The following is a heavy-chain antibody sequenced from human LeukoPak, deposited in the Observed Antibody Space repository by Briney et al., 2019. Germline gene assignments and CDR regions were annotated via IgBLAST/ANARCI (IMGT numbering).Heavy chain of an antibody. D-gene: IGHD2-2*01. CDR2: IYTSGST. Sequence: SETLSLSCTVSGGFISSYYWSWIRQPAGKGLEWVGRIYTSGSTNYNPSLKSRVTMSVDTSKNHFSLKLSSVTAADTAVYYCARIRYCRSTSCYAGVHWFDPWGQGTLVTVSS. J-gene: IGHJ5*02. CDR3: ARIRYCRSTSCYAGVHWFDP. CDR1: GGFISSYY. V-gene: IGHV4-4*07.